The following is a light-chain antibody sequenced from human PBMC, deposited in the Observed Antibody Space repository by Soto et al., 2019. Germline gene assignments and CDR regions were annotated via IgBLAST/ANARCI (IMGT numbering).Light chain of an antibody. Sequence: EIVMTQSPATLSVSPGERATLSGRASQSISNNLAWYQQKPGQAPRLLIYGASTRATGVPARFSGSGSGAEFTLTSSCLQSEDFGVYSWHHYNNCPPWTFGKGTKVE. CDR3: HHYNNCPPWT. J-gene: IGKJ1*01. CDR2: GAS. V-gene: IGKV3-15*01. CDR1: QSISNN.